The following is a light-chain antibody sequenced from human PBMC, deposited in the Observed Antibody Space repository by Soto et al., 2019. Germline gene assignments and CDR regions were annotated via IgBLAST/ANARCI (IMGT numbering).Light chain of an antibody. CDR3: AAWDDTLNGPLNV. CDR1: SSNIGSNA. Sequence: QSVLSQPPSASGTPGQRVTISCSGSSSNIGSNAVSWYQHLPGTAPKLLIYSNNQRPSGVPDRFSGSKSGSLASLAISGLQSEDEADYYCAAWDDTLNGPLNVFGTGTKVTVL. J-gene: IGLJ1*01. CDR2: SNN. V-gene: IGLV1-44*01.